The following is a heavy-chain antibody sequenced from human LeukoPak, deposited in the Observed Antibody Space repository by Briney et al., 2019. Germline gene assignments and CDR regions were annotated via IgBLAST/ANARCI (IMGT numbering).Heavy chain of an antibody. CDR1: GYTFTSYG. Sequence: ASVKVSCKASGYTFTSYGISWVRQAPGQGLEWMGIINPSGGSTSYAQKFQGRVTMTRDMSTSTVYMELSSLRSDDTAVYYCAKGGAVAGSGRGGFYYYMDVWGKGTTVTVSS. D-gene: IGHD6-19*01. J-gene: IGHJ6*03. CDR3: AKGGAVAGSGRGGFYYYMDV. CDR2: INPSGGST. V-gene: IGHV1-46*01.